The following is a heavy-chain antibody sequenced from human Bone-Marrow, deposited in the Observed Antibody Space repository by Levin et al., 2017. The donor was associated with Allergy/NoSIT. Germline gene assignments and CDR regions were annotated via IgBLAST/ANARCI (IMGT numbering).Heavy chain of an antibody. CDR2: INWSSGSI. CDR3: AKGKTEYGTTSTDY. D-gene: IGHD6-6*01. V-gene: IGHV3-9*01. J-gene: IGHJ4*02. Sequence: SLRLSCAASGFIFDDYAMHWVRQAPGKGLEWVSGINWSSGSIGYADSVKGRFTISRDNAKNSLYLQMNSLRAEDTALYYCAKGKTEYGTTSTDYWGQGTRVTVSS. CDR1: GFIFDDYA.